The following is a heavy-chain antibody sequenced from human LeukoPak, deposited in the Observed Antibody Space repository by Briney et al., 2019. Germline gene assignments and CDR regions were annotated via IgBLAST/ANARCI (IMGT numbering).Heavy chain of an antibody. J-gene: IGHJ4*02. CDR3: TIPRGSY. D-gene: IGHD3-10*01. Sequence: PGGSLRLSCAASGFTFSDAWMTWVRQAPGKGLEWVGRIKSKTDGGTTDYGAPVKGSFTVSRDDSKNTLYLQMNSLKTEDTAVYYCTIPRGSYWGQGTLVTVSS. CDR2: IKSKTDGGTT. CDR1: GFTFSDAW. V-gene: IGHV3-15*01.